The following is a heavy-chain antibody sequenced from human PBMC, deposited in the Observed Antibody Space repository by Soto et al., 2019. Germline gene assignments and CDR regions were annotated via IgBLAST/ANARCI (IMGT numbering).Heavy chain of an antibody. CDR1: GGTFSSYA. J-gene: IGHJ6*02. D-gene: IGHD3-3*02. V-gene: IGHV1-69*01. CDR3: ALDILEIAGPYYYYYGMDV. CDR2: IIPIFGTA. Sequence: QVQLVQSGAEVKKPGSSVKVSCKASGGTFSSYAISWVRQAPGQGLEWMGGIIPIFGTANYAQKFQGRVTITADESPSTAYMELSSLRSEDTAVYYCALDILEIAGPYYYYYGMDVWGQGTTVTVSS.